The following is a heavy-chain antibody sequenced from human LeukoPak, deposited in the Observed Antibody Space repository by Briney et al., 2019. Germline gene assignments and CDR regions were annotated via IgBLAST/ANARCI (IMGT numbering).Heavy chain of an antibody. CDR1: GFTFTSYS. CDR3: AKEGRDVKNARYGMDV. V-gene: IGHV3-53*01. D-gene: IGHD5-24*01. CDR2: IYSGGTT. J-gene: IGHJ6*02. Sequence: TGGSLRLSCAASGFTFTSYSMNWVRQAPGKGLEWVSVIYSGGTTYYADSVKGRFTFSRDNSKNTLYLQMNSLRAEDTAVYYCAKEGRDVKNARYGMDVWGQGTTVTVSS.